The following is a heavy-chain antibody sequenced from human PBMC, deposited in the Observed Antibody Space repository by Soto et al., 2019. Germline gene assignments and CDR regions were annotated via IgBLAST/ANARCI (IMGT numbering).Heavy chain of an antibody. D-gene: IGHD3-10*01. CDR3: AREIRTYSRRTMVRGGGY. Sequence: QVQLVQSGAEVKKPGASVKVSCKASGYTFTGYYMHWVRQAPGQGLEWMGWINPNSGGTNYAQKLQGRVTMTRDTSISTAYMELSRLRSDDTAVYYCAREIRTYSRRTMVRGGGYWGQGTLVTVSS. CDR2: INPNSGGT. V-gene: IGHV1-2*02. J-gene: IGHJ4*02. CDR1: GYTFTGYY.